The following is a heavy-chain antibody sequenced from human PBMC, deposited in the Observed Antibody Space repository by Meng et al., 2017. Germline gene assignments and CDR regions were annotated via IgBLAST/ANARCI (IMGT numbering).Heavy chain of an antibody. CDR2: IYHSGST. CDR1: VGSISSSNW. D-gene: IGHD7-27*01. V-gene: IGHV4-4*02. J-gene: IGHJ4*02. Sequence: QGQLPESGPGLVKPSGTLSLTCLVSVGSISSSNWWSWVRQPPGKGLEWIGEIYHSGSTNYNPSLKSRVTISVDKSKNQFSLKLSSVTAADTAVYYCARIGDWGSTRYFDYWGQGTLVTVSS. CDR3: ARIGDWGSTRYFDY.